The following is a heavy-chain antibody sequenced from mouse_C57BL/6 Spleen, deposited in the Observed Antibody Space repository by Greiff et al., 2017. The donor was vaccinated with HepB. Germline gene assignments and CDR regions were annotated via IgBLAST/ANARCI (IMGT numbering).Heavy chain of an antibody. CDR1: GYTFTSYW. CDR2: IHPNSGST. CDR3: ARSELWGAMDY. D-gene: IGHD1-1*02. V-gene: IGHV1-64*01. Sequence: VQLQQPGAELVKPGASVKLSCKASGYTFTSYWMHWVKQRPGQGLEWIGMIHPNSGSTNYNEKFKSKATLTVDKSSSTAYMQLSSLTSEDSAVYYCARSELWGAMDYWGQGTSVTVSS. J-gene: IGHJ4*01.